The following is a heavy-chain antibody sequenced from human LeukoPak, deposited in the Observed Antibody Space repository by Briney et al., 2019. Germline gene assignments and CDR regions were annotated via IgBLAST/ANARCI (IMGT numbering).Heavy chain of an antibody. J-gene: IGHJ4*02. D-gene: IGHD6-13*01. CDR1: GGSISSGGYY. CDR3: ARGGVAAAVIFDY. Sequence: SETLSPTCTVSGGSISSGGYYWSWIRQHPGKGLEWIGYIYYSGSTYYNPSLKSRVTISVDTSKNQFSLKLSSVTAADTAVYYCARGGVAAAVIFDYWGQGTLVTVSS. CDR2: IYYSGST. V-gene: IGHV4-31*03.